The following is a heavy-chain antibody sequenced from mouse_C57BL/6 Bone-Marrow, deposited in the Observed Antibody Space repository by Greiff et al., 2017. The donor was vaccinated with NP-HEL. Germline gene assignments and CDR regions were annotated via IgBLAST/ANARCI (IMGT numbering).Heavy chain of an antibody. CDR2: ISSGSSTI. Sequence: EVKLVESGGGLVKPGGSLKLSCAASGFTFSDYGMHWVRQAPEKGLEWVAYISSGSSTIYYADTVKGRFTISRDNAKNTLFLQMTSLRSEDTAMYYCARRCRGLDYYAMDYGGQGTSVTVSS. J-gene: IGHJ4*01. V-gene: IGHV5-17*01. D-gene: IGHD3-3*01. CDR3: ARRCRGLDYYAMDY. CDR1: GFTFSDYG.